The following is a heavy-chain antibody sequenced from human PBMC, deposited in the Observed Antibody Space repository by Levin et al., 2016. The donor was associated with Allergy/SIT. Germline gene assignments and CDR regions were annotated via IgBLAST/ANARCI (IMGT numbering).Heavy chain of an antibody. CDR3: ARGAGVTTLGNY. V-gene: IGHV3-53*01. D-gene: IGHD4-17*01. Sequence: GESLKISCAASGFTVSSNYMSWVRQAPGKGLEWVSVIYSGGSTYYADSVKGRFTISRDNSKNTLYLQMNSLRAEDTAVYYCARGAGVTTLGNYWGQGTLVTVSS. J-gene: IGHJ4*02. CDR2: IYSGGST. CDR1: GFTVSSNY.